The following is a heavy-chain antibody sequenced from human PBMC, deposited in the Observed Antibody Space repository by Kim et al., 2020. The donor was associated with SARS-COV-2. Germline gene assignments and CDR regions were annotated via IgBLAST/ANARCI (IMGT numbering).Heavy chain of an antibody. CDR3: ARFWGATSYYFDY. D-gene: IGHD1-26*01. J-gene: IGHJ4*02. Sequence: YTPPTQRRATTSVDTSKTQFSLMLSSVTAADTAVYYCARFWGATSYYFDYWGQGTLVTVSS. V-gene: IGHV4-34*01.